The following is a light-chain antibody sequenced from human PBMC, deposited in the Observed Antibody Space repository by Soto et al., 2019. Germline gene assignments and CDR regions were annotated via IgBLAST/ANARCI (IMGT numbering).Light chain of an antibody. CDR3: QQYGSSPWT. V-gene: IGKV3-20*01. CDR1: QSVSSSY. CDR2: GAS. J-gene: IGKJ1*01. Sequence: EIVLTQSPGTLSLSPGERATLSCSASQSVSSSYLAWYQQKPGQAPRLLIYGASSRATGIPDRFSGSGSGTDFTLTISRLEPEDFAVDYCQQYGSSPWTFGQGTKVEIK.